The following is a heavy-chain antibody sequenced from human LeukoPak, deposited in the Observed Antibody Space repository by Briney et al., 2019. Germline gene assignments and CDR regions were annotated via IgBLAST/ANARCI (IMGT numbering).Heavy chain of an antibody. CDR1: GFIFSDYY. V-gene: IGHV3-11*04. CDR3: ARRGSSSGYYVS. D-gene: IGHD3-22*01. J-gene: IGHJ4*02. Sequence: PGGSLRLSCVASGFIFSDYYMSWIRQAPGKGLEWVSYISHSSSNIYYADSVKGRFTNSRDNAKNSLYLQMDSLRAEDTPVYYCARRGSSSGYYVSWGQGTLVTVSS. CDR2: ISHSSSNI.